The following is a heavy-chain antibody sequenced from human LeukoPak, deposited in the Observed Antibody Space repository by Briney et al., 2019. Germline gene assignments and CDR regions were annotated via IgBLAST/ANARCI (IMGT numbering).Heavy chain of an antibody. CDR2: ISPDGSIG. CDR3: ARDQLL. Sequence: GGSLRLSCAASGLIFSSYWMHWVRQTPGKGLVWVSHISPDGSIGTYADSVKGRFTISRDNAKNTLYLQMDSLSAEDTAVYYCARDQLLGGQGTLVTVSS. J-gene: IGHJ4*02. V-gene: IGHV3-74*01. CDR1: GLIFSSYW. D-gene: IGHD1-1*01.